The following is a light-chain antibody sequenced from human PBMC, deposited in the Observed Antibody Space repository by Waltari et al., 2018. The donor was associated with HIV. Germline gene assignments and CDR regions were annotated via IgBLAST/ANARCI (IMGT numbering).Light chain of an antibody. J-gene: IGLJ2*01. CDR3: SSYTNRDTVV. CDR2: EVS. CDR1: SSDVGGYQY. Sequence: QSALSQPASVSGSFGQSITIPCTGTSSDVGGYQYVPWYQQQPGKAPKLLISEVSNRPSGVSSRFSGSKSGNTASLTIFWLQAEDEADYYCSSYTNRDTVVFGGGTKLTVV. V-gene: IGLV2-14*03.